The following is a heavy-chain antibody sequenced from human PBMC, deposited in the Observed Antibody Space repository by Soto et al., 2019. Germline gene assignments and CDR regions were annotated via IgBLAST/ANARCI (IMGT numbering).Heavy chain of an antibody. CDR2: IFSNDEK. CDR1: GFSLSNAGLG. D-gene: IGHD6-13*01. Sequence: QVTVKESGPVLVKPTETLTLTCTVSGFSLSNAGLGVSWIRQPPGKALEWLAHIFSNDEKSYSTSLKSRLTMSEDTSKSQVVLTMTNMDPVDTATYYWASTYSTSWYWFDPWGQGTLVTVSS. V-gene: IGHV2-26*04. CDR3: ASTYSTSWYWFDP. J-gene: IGHJ5*02.